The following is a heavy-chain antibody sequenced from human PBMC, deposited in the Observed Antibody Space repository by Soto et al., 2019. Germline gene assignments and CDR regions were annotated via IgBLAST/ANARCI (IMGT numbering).Heavy chain of an antibody. CDR2: LSDSGGST. CDR1: GFTFSTYA. D-gene: IGHD3-10*01. J-gene: IGHJ4*02. CDR3: AKFHGSGTYYNFPDY. V-gene: IGHV3-23*01. Sequence: LRLSCAASGFTFSTYAMIWVRQAPLKGLEWVSTLSDSGGSTYYADSVKGRFTISRDNSKNTLYLLMNSLSAEDTALYYCAKFHGSGTYYNFPDYWGQGILVTVSS.